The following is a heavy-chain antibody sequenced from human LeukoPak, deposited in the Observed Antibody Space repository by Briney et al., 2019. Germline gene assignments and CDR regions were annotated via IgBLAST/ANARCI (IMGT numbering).Heavy chain of an antibody. CDR1: GFTVSSNS. Sequence: GGSLRLSCTVSGFTVSSNSMSWVRQAPGKGLEWVSFIYSDNTHYSDSVKGRFTISRDNSKNTLYLQMNSLRAEDTAVYYCAKDLLVPAAFSFDYWGQGTLVTVSS. CDR2: IYSDNT. V-gene: IGHV3-66*03. J-gene: IGHJ4*02. CDR3: AKDLLVPAAFSFDY. D-gene: IGHD2-2*01.